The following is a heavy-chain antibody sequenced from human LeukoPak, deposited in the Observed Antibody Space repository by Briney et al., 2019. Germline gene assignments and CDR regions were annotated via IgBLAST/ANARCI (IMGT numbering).Heavy chain of an antibody. J-gene: IGHJ6*03. CDR1: GYTFTGYY. CDR3: ARDSSSWYPRGYYYYMDV. D-gene: IGHD6-13*01. Sequence: VASVKVSCKASGYTFTGYYMHWVRQAPGQGLEWMGWINPNSGGTNYAQKFQGRVTMTRDTSISTAYMELSRLRSDDTAVYYCARDSSSWYPRGYYYYMDVWGKGTTVTVSS. CDR2: INPNSGGT. V-gene: IGHV1-2*02.